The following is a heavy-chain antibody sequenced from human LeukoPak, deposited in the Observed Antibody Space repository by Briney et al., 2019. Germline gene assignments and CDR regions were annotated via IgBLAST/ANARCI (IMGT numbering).Heavy chain of an antibody. CDR3: ATLGEDKTDTPFDY. Sequence: ASVKVSCKASGYTFTSYGINWVRQASGQGLEWMGRINPSTGGTDFAQKFQGKVSMTRDTSISTAYMELSRLGSDDTAVYYCATLGEDKTDTPFDYWGQGTLVTVSS. CDR1: GYTFTSYG. V-gene: IGHV1-2*06. D-gene: IGHD3-16*01. J-gene: IGHJ4*02. CDR2: INPSTGGT.